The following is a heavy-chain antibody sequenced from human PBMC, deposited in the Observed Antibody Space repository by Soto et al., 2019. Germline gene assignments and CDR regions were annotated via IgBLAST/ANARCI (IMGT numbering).Heavy chain of an antibody. CDR2: INHSGST. CDR1: GGSISSYY. CDR3: ARVIAAAGPRGWFDY. D-gene: IGHD6-13*01. Sequence: SETLSLTCTVSGGSISSYYWSWIRQPPGKGLEWIGEINHSGSTNYNPSLKSRVTISVDTSKNQFSLKLSSVTAADTAVYYCARVIAAAGPRGWFDYWGQGTLVTVSS. V-gene: IGHV4-34*01. J-gene: IGHJ4*02.